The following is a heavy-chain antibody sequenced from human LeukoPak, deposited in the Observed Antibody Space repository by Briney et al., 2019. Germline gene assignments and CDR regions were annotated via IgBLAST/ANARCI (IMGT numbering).Heavy chain of an antibody. Sequence: GSSVKVSCKASGGTFSSYAISWVRQAPGQGLEWMGGIIPIFGTANYAQKFQGRVTITADESTSTAYMELSSLRSEDTAVYYCARDRALFYYGSGSYSIDYWGQGTLVTVSS. D-gene: IGHD3-10*01. V-gene: IGHV1-69*13. CDR2: IIPIFGTA. CDR3: ARDRALFYYGSGSYSIDY. CDR1: GGTFSSYA. J-gene: IGHJ4*02.